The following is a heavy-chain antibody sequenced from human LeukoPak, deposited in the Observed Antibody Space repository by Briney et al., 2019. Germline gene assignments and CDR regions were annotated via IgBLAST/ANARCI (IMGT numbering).Heavy chain of an antibody. CDR3: ARGGLDSSSNWFDP. J-gene: IGHJ5*02. CDR2: IYYSGST. V-gene: IGHV4-59*01. D-gene: IGHD6-13*01. Sequence: SETLSLTCTVSGGSISSYYWSWLRQPPGKGLEWIGYIYYSGSTNYNPSLKSRVTISVDTSKNQFSLKLSSVTAADTAVYCCARGGLDSSSNWFDPWGQGTLVTVSS. CDR1: GGSISSYY.